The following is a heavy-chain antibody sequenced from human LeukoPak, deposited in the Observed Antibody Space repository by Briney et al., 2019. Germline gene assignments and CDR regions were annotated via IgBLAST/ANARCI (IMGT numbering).Heavy chain of an antibody. V-gene: IGHV1-46*01. Sequence: ASVKVSCKASGYTFTSYYMHWVRQAPGQGLEWMGIINPSGGSTSYAQKFQGRVTMTRDTSTSTVYMELSSLRSEDTAVYYCARVYYYDSSGQQYYFDYWGQGTLVTVSS. CDR2: INPSGGST. J-gene: IGHJ4*02. CDR1: GYTFTSYY. D-gene: IGHD3-22*01. CDR3: ARVYYYDSSGQQYYFDY.